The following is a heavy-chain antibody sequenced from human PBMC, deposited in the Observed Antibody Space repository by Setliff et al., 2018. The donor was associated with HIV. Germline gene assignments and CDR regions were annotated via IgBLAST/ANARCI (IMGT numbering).Heavy chain of an antibody. CDR1: SYSISSGYY. V-gene: IGHV4-38-2*01. J-gene: IGHJ4*02. D-gene: IGHD6-6*01. CDR3: ARQGSSSSWDY. CDR2: IYYSGST. Sequence: PSETLSLTCAVSSYSISSGYYWGWIRQPPGKGLEWIGSIYYSGSTYYNPSLKSRVTISVDTSKNQFSLKLSSVTAADTAVYYCARQGSSSSWDYWSQGTLVTVSS.